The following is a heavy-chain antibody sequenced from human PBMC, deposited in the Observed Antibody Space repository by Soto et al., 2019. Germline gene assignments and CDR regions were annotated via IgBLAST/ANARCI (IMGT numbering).Heavy chain of an antibody. Sequence: PGGSLRLSCAASGFTFSNYGMHWVRQTPGKGLEWVALILYDGSNKCYADSVKGRFTISRDNSKNTLYLQVSSLRAEDTAVYYCAKSRDAYNFYFYYGMDVWGQGTSVTVSS. V-gene: IGHV3-30*18. CDR1: GFTFSNYG. D-gene: IGHD1-1*01. CDR3: AKSRDAYNFYFYYGMDV. CDR2: ILYDGSNK. J-gene: IGHJ6*02.